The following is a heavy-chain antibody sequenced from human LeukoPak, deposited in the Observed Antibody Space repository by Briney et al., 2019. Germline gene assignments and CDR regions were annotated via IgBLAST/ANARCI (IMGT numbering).Heavy chain of an antibody. Sequence: GGSLRLSCAASGFTVSSSYMSWVRQAPGKGLEWVSVIYSGGSTYYADSVKGRFTISRDNSKNTLYLQMNSLRAEDTAVYYCARAYYYYDSSGYDYWGQGTLVTVSS. J-gene: IGHJ4*02. CDR2: IYSGGST. V-gene: IGHV3-66*01. D-gene: IGHD3-22*01. CDR1: GFTVSSSY. CDR3: ARAYYYYDSSGYDY.